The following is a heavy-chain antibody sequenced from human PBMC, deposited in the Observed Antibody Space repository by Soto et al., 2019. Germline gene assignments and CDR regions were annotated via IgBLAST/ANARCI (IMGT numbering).Heavy chain of an antibody. D-gene: IGHD3-16*02. V-gene: IGHV4-34*01. CDR2: INHSGST. J-gene: IGHJ3*02. Sequence: QVQLQQWGAGLLKPSETLSLTCAVYGGSFSGYYWSWIRQPPGKGLEWIGEINHSGSTNYNPSLKSRVTISVDTSKNQFSLKLSSVTAVDTAVYYCVRLGWGYDYIWGSYRYHAFDIWGQGTMVTVSS. CDR1: GGSFSGYY. CDR3: VRLGWGYDYIWGSYRYHAFDI.